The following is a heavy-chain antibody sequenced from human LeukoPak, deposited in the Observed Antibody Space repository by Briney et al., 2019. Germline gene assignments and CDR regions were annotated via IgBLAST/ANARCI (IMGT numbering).Heavy chain of an antibody. CDR2: INTNTGNP. Sequence: ASVKVSCKASGYTFTSYAMNWVRQAPGQGLECMGWINTNTGNPTYAQGFTGRFVFSLDTSVSTAYLQISSLKAEDTAVYYCARAGHRYYGSGSHCGYWGQGTLVTVSS. J-gene: IGHJ4*02. CDR3: ARAGHRYYGSGSHCGY. CDR1: GYTFTSYA. V-gene: IGHV7-4-1*02. D-gene: IGHD3-10*01.